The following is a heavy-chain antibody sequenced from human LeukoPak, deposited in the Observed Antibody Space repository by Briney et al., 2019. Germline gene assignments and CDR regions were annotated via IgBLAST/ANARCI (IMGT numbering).Heavy chain of an antibody. CDR1: GFTLSSYS. Sequence: GGSLRLSCATSGFTLSSYSMNWVRQAPGKGLEWVSYISSGSTTIYYADSVKGRFTISKDNAKTSLYLQMNSLRAEDTAVYYCARDVEQWLVRVYYFDYWGQGTLVTVSS. CDR3: ARDVEQWLVRVYYFDY. D-gene: IGHD6-19*01. V-gene: IGHV3-48*01. CDR2: ISSGSTTI. J-gene: IGHJ4*02.